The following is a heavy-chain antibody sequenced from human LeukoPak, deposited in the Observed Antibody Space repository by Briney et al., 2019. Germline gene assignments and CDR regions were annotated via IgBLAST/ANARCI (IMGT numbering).Heavy chain of an antibody. CDR1: GFTFSSYW. J-gene: IGHJ5*02. CDR2: INQDGSEK. Sequence: GGSLRLSCAASGFTFSSYWMGWVRQAPGKGLGWVANINQDGSEKYYVDSVKGRFTIPRDNAKNSLYLQMNSLRAEDTAVYYCAREGCSGGSCYHNWFDPWGQGTLVTVSS. CDR3: AREGCSGGSCYHNWFDP. V-gene: IGHV3-7*01. D-gene: IGHD2-15*01.